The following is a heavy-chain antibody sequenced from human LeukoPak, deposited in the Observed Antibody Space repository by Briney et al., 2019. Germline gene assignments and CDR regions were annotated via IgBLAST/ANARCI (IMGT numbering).Heavy chain of an antibody. Sequence: GSLRLSCAASGFTFSSYSMNWVRQAPGKGLEWVSYISSSSTIYYADSVKGRFTISRDNAKNSLYLQMNSLRAEDTAVYYCARNPRGGVFRTGADYWGQGTLVTVSS. CDR3: ARNPRGGVFRTGADY. D-gene: IGHD3/OR15-3a*01. J-gene: IGHJ4*02. V-gene: IGHV3-48*01. CDR2: ISSSSTI. CDR1: GFTFSSYS.